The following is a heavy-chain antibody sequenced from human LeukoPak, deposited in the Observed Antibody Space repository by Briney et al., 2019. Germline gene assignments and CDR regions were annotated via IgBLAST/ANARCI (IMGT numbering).Heavy chain of an antibody. Sequence: ASVKVSCKASGGTLRRFGISWVRQAPGQGLECMGGIIPIFGTANYAQKFQGRVTITADESTSTAYMELSSLKSEDTAVYYCARVVTPRYCSTPSCYWKGWFDPWGQGTLVTVSS. V-gene: IGHV1-69*13. CDR1: GGTLRRFG. CDR3: ARVVTPRYCSTPSCYWKGWFDP. J-gene: IGHJ5*02. D-gene: IGHD2-2*01. CDR2: IIPIFGTA.